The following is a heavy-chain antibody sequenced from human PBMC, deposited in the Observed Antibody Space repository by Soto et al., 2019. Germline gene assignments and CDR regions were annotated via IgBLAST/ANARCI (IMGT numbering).Heavy chain of an antibody. Sequence: ASVKVSCKASGDTFTSYYMHWVRQAPGQGLEWMGIINPSGGSTSYAQKFQGRVTMTRDTSTSTVYMELSSLRSEDTAVYYCAREDCISTSCYVNYYYGMDVWGQGTTVTVSS. J-gene: IGHJ6*02. CDR2: INPSGGST. CDR3: AREDCISTSCYVNYYYGMDV. V-gene: IGHV1-46*01. D-gene: IGHD2-2*01. CDR1: GDTFTSYY.